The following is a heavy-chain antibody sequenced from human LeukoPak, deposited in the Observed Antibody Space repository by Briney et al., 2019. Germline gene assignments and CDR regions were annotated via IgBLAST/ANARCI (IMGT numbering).Heavy chain of an antibody. CDR2: VRYDGSNK. D-gene: IGHD1-26*01. V-gene: IGHV3-30*02. Sequence: GGSLRLSCAASGYTFRSCGVHGVRQAPGEGLEGLAFVRYDGSNKYYADSAKGRFTISRDNSKNTLYMQMNSLRAEDTAVYYCAKDGVLMGALNYFDYWGQGTLVTVSS. CDR3: AKDGVLMGALNYFDY. J-gene: IGHJ4*02. CDR1: GYTFRSCG.